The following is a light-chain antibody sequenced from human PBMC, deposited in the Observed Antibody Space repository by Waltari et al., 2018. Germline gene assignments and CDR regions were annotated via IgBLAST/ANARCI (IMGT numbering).Light chain of an antibody. CDR1: SIDVGSDNL. CDR2: EVS. J-gene: IGLJ3*02. CDR3: CSYAGSTTWV. V-gene: IGLV2-23*02. Sequence: QSALTQPASVSGSPGQSITISCTGTSIDVGSDNLVSWYQQHPGKAPKLMIYEVSKRPSGVSNRFSGSKSGNTASLTISGLQAEDEADYYCCSYAGSTTWVFGGGTKLTVL.